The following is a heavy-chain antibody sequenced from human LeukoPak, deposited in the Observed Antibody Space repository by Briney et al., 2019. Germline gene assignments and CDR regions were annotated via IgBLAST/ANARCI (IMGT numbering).Heavy chain of an antibody. D-gene: IGHD6-13*01. CDR1: GFTFDDYA. Sequence: GGSLRLSCAASGFTFDDYAMHWVRQAPGKGLGWVSLISGDGGSTYYADSVKGRFTISRDNSKNSLYLQMNSLRTEDTALYYCAKDIPDARSSWYYYYYGMDVWGQGTTVTVSS. CDR3: AKDIPDARSSWYYYYYGMDV. J-gene: IGHJ6*02. V-gene: IGHV3-43*02. CDR2: ISGDGGST.